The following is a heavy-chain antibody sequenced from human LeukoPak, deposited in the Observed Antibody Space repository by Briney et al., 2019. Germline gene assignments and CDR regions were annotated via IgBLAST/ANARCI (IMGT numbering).Heavy chain of an antibody. V-gene: IGHV1-69*01. CDR2: XIPIFGTA. CDR3: ARVRNFWSGYYPYYFDY. Sequence: QAXGXGLXXXXXXIPIFGTANYSQKFQGRVTITADESTSTAYMELSSLRSEDTAVYYCARVRNFWSGYYPYYFDYWGQGTLVTVSS. D-gene: IGHD3-3*01. J-gene: IGHJ4*02.